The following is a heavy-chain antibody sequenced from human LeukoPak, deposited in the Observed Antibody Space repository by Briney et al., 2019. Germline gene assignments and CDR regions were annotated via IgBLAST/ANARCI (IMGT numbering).Heavy chain of an antibody. V-gene: IGHV1-8*01. CDR2: MNPNSGNT. CDR1: GYTFTSYD. Sequence: ASVKVSCKASGYTFTSYDINWVRQATGQGLEWMGWMNPNSGNTGYAQKFQGRVTMTRNTSISTAYMELSSLRSEDTAVYYCARVEQQLVLDYDAFDIWGQGTMVTVSS. D-gene: IGHD6-13*01. CDR3: ARVEQQLVLDYDAFDI. J-gene: IGHJ3*02.